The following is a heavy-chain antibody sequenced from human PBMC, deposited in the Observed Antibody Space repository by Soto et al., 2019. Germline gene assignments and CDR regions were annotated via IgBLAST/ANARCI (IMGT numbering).Heavy chain of an antibody. CDR1: CYTFSTYD. J-gene: IGHJ5*02. Sequence: ASGKVSCKASCYTFSTYDISCVRQSALQGLEWMGWISTYSGDTKYAQKFQGRVTMTTDTSTTTAYLELRSLRSDDTSVYYCARHHGPTTSENWFDPWGQGTLVTVSS. CDR2: ISTYSGDT. CDR3: ARHHGPTTSENWFDP. V-gene: IGHV1-18*01. D-gene: IGHD5-12*01.